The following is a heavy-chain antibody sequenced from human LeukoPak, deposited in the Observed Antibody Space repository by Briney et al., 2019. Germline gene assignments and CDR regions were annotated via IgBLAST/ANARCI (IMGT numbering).Heavy chain of an antibody. CDR1: GVTFSNYA. CDR2: ISGSGDGT. CDR3: AKVQYQLPPAKWPSIY. Sequence: GGSLRLSCAASGVTFSNYAISWVRQAPTKGLGWVSHISGSGDGTYYAGSVKGRFTISRDSSKNTLYLQMTSLRAEDTAIYYCAKVQYQLPPAKWPSIYWGQGTLVTVSS. J-gene: IGHJ4*02. V-gene: IGHV3-23*01. D-gene: IGHD2-2*01.